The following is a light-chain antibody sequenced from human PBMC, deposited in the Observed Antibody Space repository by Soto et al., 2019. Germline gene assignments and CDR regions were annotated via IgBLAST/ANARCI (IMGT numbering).Light chain of an antibody. Sequence: DIQMTQSPSTLSASVGDRVTITCRASQSISSWLAWYQQKPGKAPKLLIYDASSLESGVPSRFSGSGSGTKFTLTISSLQPDDFATYYCQQYNSYSSATFGQGTKV. V-gene: IGKV1-5*01. CDR2: DAS. J-gene: IGKJ1*01. CDR3: QQYNSYSSAT. CDR1: QSISSW.